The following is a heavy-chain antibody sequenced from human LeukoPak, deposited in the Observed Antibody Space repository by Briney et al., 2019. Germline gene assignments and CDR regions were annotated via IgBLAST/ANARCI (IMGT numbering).Heavy chain of an antibody. V-gene: IGHV4-4*02. CDR2: VHRSGST. CDR3: ARVWSSRKAFDI. J-gene: IGHJ3*02. D-gene: IGHD3-16*01. Sequence: SETLSLTCAVSIDSTNGNYWSWVRQSPGKGLEWIGEVHRSGSTNYKPSLKRRVTISVDTSKNQLSLKLSSVTAADTAVYYCARVWSSRKAFDIWGQGTMVTVSS. CDR1: IDSTNGNY.